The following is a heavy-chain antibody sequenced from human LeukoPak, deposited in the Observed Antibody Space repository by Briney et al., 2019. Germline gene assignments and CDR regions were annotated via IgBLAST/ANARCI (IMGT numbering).Heavy chain of an antibody. J-gene: IGHJ3*02. D-gene: IGHD4-17*01. CDR2: INSDGSST. CDR1: GFTFSSYW. CDR3: ARAKNYGDYGYAFDI. V-gene: IGHV3-74*01. Sequence: PGGSLRLSCAASGFTFSSYWMHWVRQAPGKGLVWVSRINSDGSSTSYADSVKGRFTISRDNAKNTLYLQMNSLRAEDTAVYYCARAKNYGDYGYAFDIWGQGTMVTVSS.